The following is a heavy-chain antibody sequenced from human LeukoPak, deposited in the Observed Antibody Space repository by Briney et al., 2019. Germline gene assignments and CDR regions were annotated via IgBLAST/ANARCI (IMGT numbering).Heavy chain of an antibody. J-gene: IGHJ5*02. V-gene: IGHV4-59*01. CDR2: IYYSGST. Sequence: KPSETLSLTCTVSGGSISSYYWSWIRQPPGKGLEWIGYIYYSGSTNYNPSLKSRVTISVDTSKNQFSLKLSSVTAADTAVYYCARDSVSRFDPWGQGTLVTVSS. D-gene: IGHD5/OR15-5a*01. CDR3: ARDSVSRFDP. CDR1: GGSISSYY.